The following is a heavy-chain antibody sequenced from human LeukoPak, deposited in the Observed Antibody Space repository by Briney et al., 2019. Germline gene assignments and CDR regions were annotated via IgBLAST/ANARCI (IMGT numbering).Heavy chain of an antibody. J-gene: IGHJ5*02. Sequence: SETLSLTCTVSGGSISSSAYHWGWIRQPPGKGLEWIGEIYHSGSTNYNPSLKSRVTISVDKSKNQFSLKLSSVTAADTAVYYCASTRFLDNWFDPWGQGTLVTVSS. CDR3: ASTRFLDNWFDP. CDR1: GGSISSSAYH. CDR2: IYHSGST. V-gene: IGHV4-39*07. D-gene: IGHD3-3*01.